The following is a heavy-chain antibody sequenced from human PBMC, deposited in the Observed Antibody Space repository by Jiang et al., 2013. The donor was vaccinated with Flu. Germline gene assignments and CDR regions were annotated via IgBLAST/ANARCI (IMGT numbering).Heavy chain of an antibody. V-gene: IGHV4-39*01. CDR3: ARRGVPSYYYGMDV. D-gene: IGHD3-10*01. J-gene: IGHJ6*02. Sequence: GPGLVKPSETLSLTCTVSGGSISSSSYYWGWIRQPPGKGLEWIGSIYYSGSTYYNPSLKSRVTISVDTSKNQFSLKLSSVAAADTAVYYCARRGVPSYYYGMDVWGQGTTVTVSS. CDR1: GGSISSSSYY. CDR2: IYYSGST.